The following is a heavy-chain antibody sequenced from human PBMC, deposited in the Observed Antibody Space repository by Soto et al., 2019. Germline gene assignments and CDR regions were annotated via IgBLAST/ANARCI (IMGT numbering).Heavy chain of an antibody. J-gene: IGHJ6*02. Sequence: EEHLLESGGGLVQPGGSLRLSCAASGFTFSDYAMTWVRQAPGKGLEWVSGISSSGGNTYCADSVKGRFTITRDNSKNTLSLQMDSLRAEDTAVYYCAKNGASSKTWYMWYYALDVWGQGTTVTVSS. CDR1: GFTFSDYA. V-gene: IGHV3-23*01. CDR2: ISSSGGNT. D-gene: IGHD6-13*01. CDR3: AKNGASSKTWYMWYYALDV.